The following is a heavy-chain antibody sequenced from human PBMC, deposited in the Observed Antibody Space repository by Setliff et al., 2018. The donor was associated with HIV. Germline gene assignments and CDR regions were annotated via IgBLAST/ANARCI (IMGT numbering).Heavy chain of an antibody. CDR1: GGSISSSNW. CDR2: IYHRGNT. J-gene: IGHJ4*02. CDR3: ARGDFRAVYDSSGFPFDY. D-gene: IGHD3-22*01. Sequence: PSETLSLTCAVSGGSISSSNWWSWVRQPPGKGLEWIGEIYHRGNTNYNPSLKSRVTISVDTSKNQFSLKLMSVTAADTAVYYCARGDFRAVYDSSGFPFDYWGQGTLVTVSS. V-gene: IGHV4-4*02.